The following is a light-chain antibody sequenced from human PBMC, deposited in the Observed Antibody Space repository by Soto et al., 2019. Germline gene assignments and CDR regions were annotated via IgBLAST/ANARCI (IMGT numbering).Light chain of an antibody. Sequence: DIQLTQSPSSVSASVGDRVTLTCRASQRISSWLAWYQQKPGNAPKLLIYAASSLQSGVPSRFSGSGSGTDFTLTISSLQPEDFATYYCQQANSFPLTFGGGTKVDIK. CDR2: AAS. V-gene: IGKV1-12*01. J-gene: IGKJ4*01. CDR3: QQANSFPLT. CDR1: QRISSW.